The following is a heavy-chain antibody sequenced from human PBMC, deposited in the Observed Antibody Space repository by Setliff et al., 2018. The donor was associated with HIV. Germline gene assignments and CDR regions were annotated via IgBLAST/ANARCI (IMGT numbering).Heavy chain of an antibody. V-gene: IGHV4-34*01. J-gene: IGHJ5*02. CDR2: INHSGST. D-gene: IGHD3-3*01. CDR3: ARGAYFWSGYSRPGWFDP. Sequence: ASETLSLTCAVYGGSFSGYYWSWIRQPPGKGLEWIGEINHSGSTNYNPSLKSRVTISVDTSKNQFSLKLTFMTAADTAVYYCARGAYFWSGYSRPGWFDPWGQGTLVTVSS. CDR1: GGSFSGYY.